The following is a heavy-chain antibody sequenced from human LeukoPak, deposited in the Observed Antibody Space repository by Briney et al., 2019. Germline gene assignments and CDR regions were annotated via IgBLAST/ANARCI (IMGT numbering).Heavy chain of an antibody. Sequence: PSETLSLTCTVSGGSIRSYYWSWIRQPPGKGLEWIGYIYYSGSTNYNPSLKSRVTISVDTSKNQFSLKLSSVTAADTAVYYCARAYSSSWYMRVGNDAFDIWGQGTMVTVSS. J-gene: IGHJ3*02. D-gene: IGHD6-13*01. CDR2: IYYSGST. V-gene: IGHV4-59*01. CDR1: GGSIRSYY. CDR3: ARAYSSSWYMRVGNDAFDI.